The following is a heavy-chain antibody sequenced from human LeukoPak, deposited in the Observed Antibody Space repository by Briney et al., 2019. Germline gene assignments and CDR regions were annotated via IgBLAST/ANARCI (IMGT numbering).Heavy chain of an antibody. CDR3: AKVISQDTATPPAFDI. Sequence: GGSLSLSCAASGFTFSSYGMHWVRQAPGKGLEWVAVIWYDGSNKYYADSVKGRFTISRDNSKNTLYLQMNSLRAEDTAVYYRAKVISQDTATPPAFDIWGQGTMVTVSS. CDR2: IWYDGSNK. V-gene: IGHV3-33*06. J-gene: IGHJ3*02. CDR1: GFTFSSYG. D-gene: IGHD5-18*01.